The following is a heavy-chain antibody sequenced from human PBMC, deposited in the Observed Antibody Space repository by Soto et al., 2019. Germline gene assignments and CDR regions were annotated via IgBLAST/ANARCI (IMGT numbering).Heavy chain of an antibody. V-gene: IGHV4-59*08. D-gene: IGHD3-9*01. CDR3: ARLRPRDGLRYFGWTPGSFDY. CDR2: IYYSGST. CDR1: GGSISSYY. J-gene: IGHJ4*02. Sequence: SETLSLTCTVSGGSISSYYWSWIRQPPGKGLEWIGYIYYSGSTNYNPSLKSRVTISVDTSKNQFSLKLSSVTAADTAVYYCARLRPRDGLRYFGWTPGSFDYWGQGTLVTVSS.